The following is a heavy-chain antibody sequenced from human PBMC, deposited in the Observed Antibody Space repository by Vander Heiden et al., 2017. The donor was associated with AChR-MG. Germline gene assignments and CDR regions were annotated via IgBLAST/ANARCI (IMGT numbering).Heavy chain of an antibody. J-gene: IGHJ6*03. D-gene: IGHD1-1*01. CDR1: GYTFTSYD. CDR3: ARGPELERRSDDYYYMDV. Sequence: QVQLVQSGAEVKQPGASVKVSCKASGYTFTSYDINWVRQATGQGLEWMGWMNPNSGNTGYAQKFQGRVTMTRNTSISTAYMELSSLRSEDTAVYYCARGPELERRSDDYYYMDVWGKGTTVTVSS. V-gene: IGHV1-8*01. CDR2: MNPNSGNT.